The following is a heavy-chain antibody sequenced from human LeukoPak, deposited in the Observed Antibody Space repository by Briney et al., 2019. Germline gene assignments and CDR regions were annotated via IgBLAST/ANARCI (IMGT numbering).Heavy chain of an antibody. CDR1: GFTFSSYG. J-gene: IGHJ4*02. D-gene: IGHD2/OR15-2a*01. Sequence: GRSLRLSCAASGFTFSSYGMHWVRQAPGKGLEWVAVISYDGSNKYYADSVKGRFTISRDNSKNTLYLQMNSLRAEDTAVYYCAKIPRGTTFNWGQGTLVTVSS. CDR3: AKIPRGTTFN. CDR2: ISYDGSNK. V-gene: IGHV3-30*18.